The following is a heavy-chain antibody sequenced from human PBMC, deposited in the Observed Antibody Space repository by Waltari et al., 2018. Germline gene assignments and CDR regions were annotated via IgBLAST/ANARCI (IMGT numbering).Heavy chain of an antibody. CDR2: ISSSSSYI. D-gene: IGHD6-19*01. CDR1: GFTFSRYS. CDR3: ARVGYSSDNDY. V-gene: IGHV3-21*01. Sequence: EVQLVESGGGLVKPGGSLRLSCAASGFTFSRYSMNWVRQAPGMGLEWVSSISSSSSYIYYADSVKGPFTISRDNAKNSLYLQMNSLRADDTAVYYCARVGYSSDNDYWGQGTLVTVSS. J-gene: IGHJ4*02.